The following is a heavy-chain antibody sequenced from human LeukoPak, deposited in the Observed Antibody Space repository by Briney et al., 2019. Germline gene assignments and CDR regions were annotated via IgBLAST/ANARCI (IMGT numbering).Heavy chain of an antibody. CDR2: IRYDGSNK. D-gene: IGHD2-2*01. Sequence: GGSLRLSCAASGFTFSSYGMHWVRQAPGKGLEWVAFIRYDGSNKYYADSVKGRFTISRDNSKNTLYLQMNSMRAEDTAVYYCAKEGSLLGYCSSTSCFLDYWGQGTLVTVSS. J-gene: IGHJ4*02. V-gene: IGHV3-30*02. CDR3: AKEGSLLGYCSSTSCFLDY. CDR1: GFTFSSYG.